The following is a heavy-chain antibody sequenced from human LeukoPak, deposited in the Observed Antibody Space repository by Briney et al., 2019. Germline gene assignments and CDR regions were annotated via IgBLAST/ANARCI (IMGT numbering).Heavy chain of an antibody. CDR1: GGTFSSYA. D-gene: IGHD3-22*01. J-gene: IGHJ4*02. Sequence: SVKVSCKASGGTFSSYAISWVRQAPGQGLEWMGRIIPIFGTANYAQKFQGRGTITTDESTSTAYMELSSLRSEDTAVYYCARERKRGYYDSSGPDDYWGQGTLVTVSS. V-gene: IGHV1-69*05. CDR2: IIPIFGTA. CDR3: ARERKRGYYDSSGPDDY.